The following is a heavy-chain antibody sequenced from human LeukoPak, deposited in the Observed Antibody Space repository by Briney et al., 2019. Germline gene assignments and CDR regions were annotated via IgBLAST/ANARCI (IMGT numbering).Heavy chain of an antibody. D-gene: IGHD2-2*02. CDR3: ARVVPAAIGYYQH. CDR2: IYYSGST. V-gene: IGHV4-39*01. Sequence: PSETLSLTCTVSGGSISSSSFYWGWIRQPPGKGPEWIGSIYYSGSTYYNPSLKSRVTISVDTSKNQFSLKLSSVTAADTAVYYCARVVPAAIGYYQHWGQGTLVTVSS. CDR1: GGSISSSSFY. J-gene: IGHJ1*01.